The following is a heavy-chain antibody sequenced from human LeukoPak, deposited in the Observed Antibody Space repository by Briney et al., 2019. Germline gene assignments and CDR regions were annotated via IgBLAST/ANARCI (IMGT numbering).Heavy chain of an antibody. D-gene: IGHD3-22*01. CDR2: IYYSGST. Sequence: PSETLSLTCTVSGGSISSSSYYWGWIRQPPGKGLEWIGSIYYSGSTYYNPSLKSRVTISVDTSKNQFSLKLSSVTAADTAVYYCACHDTYYYDSSSPFFDYWGQGTLVTVSS. CDR1: GGSISSSSYY. V-gene: IGHV4-39*01. CDR3: ACHDTYYYDSSSPFFDY. J-gene: IGHJ4*02.